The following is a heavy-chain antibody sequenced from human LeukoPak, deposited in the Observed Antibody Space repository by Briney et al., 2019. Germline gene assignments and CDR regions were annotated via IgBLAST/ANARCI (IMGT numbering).Heavy chain of an antibody. V-gene: IGHV3-30*18. CDR2: ISYDGSNK. J-gene: IGHJ6*03. CDR1: GFTFSGYG. D-gene: IGHD3-10*01. Sequence: PGGSLRLSCAASGFTFSGYGMHWVRQAPGKGLEWVATISYDGSNKNYADSVKGRFTISRDNSKNTLYLQMNSLRAEDTAVYYCAKAGYYGSGSRHNYYYYYMDVWGKGTTVTVSS. CDR3: AKAGYYGSGSRHNYYYYYMDV.